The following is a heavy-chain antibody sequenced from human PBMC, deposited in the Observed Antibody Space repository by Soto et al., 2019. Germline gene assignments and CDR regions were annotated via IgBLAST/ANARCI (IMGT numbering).Heavy chain of an antibody. CDR1: RFTFSSYW. CDR2: INSDGSST. V-gene: IGHV3-74*01. D-gene: IGHD5-18*01. CDR3: ARPQPSGYIYGFHY. Sequence: LRLSCAASRFTFSSYWVHWVPQSPGKGLVWVSRINSDGSSTSYADSVKGRFTISRDNAQNSLFLQMNSLRAEDTAVYYCARPQPSGYIYGFHYWGQGTMVTVS. J-gene: IGHJ4*02.